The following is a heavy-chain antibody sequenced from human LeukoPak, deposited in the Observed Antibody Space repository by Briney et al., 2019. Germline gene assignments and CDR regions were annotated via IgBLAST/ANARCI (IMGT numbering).Heavy chain of an antibody. CDR3: ARGQQLTYYYYYYMDV. CDR1: GGSISSYY. CDR2: IYYSGST. J-gene: IGHJ6*03. V-gene: IGHV4-59*01. Sequence: PSETLSLTCTVSGGSISSYYWSWIRQPPGKGLEWIGNIYYSGSTNYNPSLKSRVTISVDTSKNLFSLKLSSVTAANTAVYYCARGQQLTYYYYYYMDVWGKGTTVTVSS. D-gene: IGHD6-13*01.